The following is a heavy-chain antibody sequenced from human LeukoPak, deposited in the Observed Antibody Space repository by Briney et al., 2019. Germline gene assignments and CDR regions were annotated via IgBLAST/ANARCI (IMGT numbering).Heavy chain of an antibody. Sequence: HVASVKVSCKASGGTFSSYAISWVRQAPGQGLEWMGGIIPIFGTANYAQKFQGRVTITADESTSTAYMELSSLRSEDTAVYYCRTDYYDSSGPSGPAFDIWGQGTMVTVSS. CDR3: RTDYYDSSGPSGPAFDI. D-gene: IGHD3-22*01. CDR2: IIPIFGTA. V-gene: IGHV1-69*13. J-gene: IGHJ3*02. CDR1: GGTFSSYA.